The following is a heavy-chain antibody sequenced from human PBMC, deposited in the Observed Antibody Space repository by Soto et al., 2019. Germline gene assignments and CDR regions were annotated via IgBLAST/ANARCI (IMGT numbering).Heavy chain of an antibody. CDR1: GFAFGSHG. V-gene: IGHV3-30*03. J-gene: IGHJ6*02. CDR2: ISHDGQNQ. Sequence: QVQLVESGGGVVQPGRSLTLSCIGSGFAFGSHGMHWVRQVSGKGLEWVAVISHDGQNQYYRDSVKGRFTISRDNSQNSLYLEVNSLRVEDTAVYHCARERADIVVAPVATSGMDVWGQGTAVTVSS. CDR3: ARERADIVVAPVATSGMDV. D-gene: IGHD2-21*01.